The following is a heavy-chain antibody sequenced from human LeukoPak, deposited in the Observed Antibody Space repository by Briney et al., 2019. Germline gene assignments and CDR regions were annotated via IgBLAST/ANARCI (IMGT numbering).Heavy chain of an antibody. V-gene: IGHV1-69*05. D-gene: IGHD6-13*01. CDR3: ARDSSSVRGWFDP. J-gene: IGHJ5*02. CDR1: GGTFSSYA. CDR2: IIPIFGTA. Sequence: SVKVSCKASGGTFSSYAISSVRQAPGQGLEWMGGIIPIFGTANYAQKFQGRVTITTDESTSTAYMELSSLRSEDTAVYYCARDSSSVRGWFDPWGQGTLVTVSS.